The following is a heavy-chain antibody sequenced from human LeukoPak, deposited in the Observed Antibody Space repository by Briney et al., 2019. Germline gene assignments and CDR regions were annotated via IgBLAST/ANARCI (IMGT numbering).Heavy chain of an antibody. CDR3: ARWVGYSSSSGFDY. V-gene: IGHV4-59*01. CDR2: IYYSGST. D-gene: IGHD6-6*01. Sequence: SETLSLTCTVSGGSISSYYWSWIRQPPGKGLEWIGYIYYSGSTNHNPSLKSRVTISVDTSKNQFSLKLSSVTAADTAVYYCARWVGYSSSSGFDYWGQGTLVTVSS. J-gene: IGHJ4*02. CDR1: GGSISSYY.